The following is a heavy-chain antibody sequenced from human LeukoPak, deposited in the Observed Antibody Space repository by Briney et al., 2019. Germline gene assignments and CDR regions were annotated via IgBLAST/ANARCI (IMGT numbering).Heavy chain of an antibody. J-gene: IGHJ1*01. CDR1: GGTFSSYA. CDR2: IIPIFGTA. V-gene: IGHV1-69*13. CDR3: ARDGTYYDFWSGYYNPGYFQH. Sequence: ASVKVSCKASGGTFSSYAISWVRQAPGQGLKWMGGIIPIFGTANYAQKFQGRVTITADESTSTAYMELSSLRSEDTAVYYCARDGTYYDFWSGYYNPGYFQHWGQGTLVTVSS. D-gene: IGHD3-3*01.